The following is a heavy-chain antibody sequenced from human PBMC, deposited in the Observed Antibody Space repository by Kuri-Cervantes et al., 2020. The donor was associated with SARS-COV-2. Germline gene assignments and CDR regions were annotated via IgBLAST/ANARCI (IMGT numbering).Heavy chain of an antibody. Sequence: SQTLSLTCAVYGGSFSDYYWSWVRQPPGKGLEWIGEINHSGNTNYNPSLKSRVTISVDTSKNQFSLKLSSVTAADTAVYYCVKVGARITNSGVVIANYFDPWGQGTLVTVSS. CDR1: GGSFSDYY. CDR2: INHSGNT. CDR3: VKVGARITNSGVVIANYFDP. D-gene: IGHD3-3*01. V-gene: IGHV4-34*01. J-gene: IGHJ5*02.